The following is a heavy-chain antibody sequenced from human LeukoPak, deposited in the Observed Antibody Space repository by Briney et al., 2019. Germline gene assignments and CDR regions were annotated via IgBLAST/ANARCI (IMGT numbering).Heavy chain of an antibody. D-gene: IGHD3-10*01. CDR3: TTDTMVRASFDY. CDR1: GFIFNNAW. CDR2: IKSKTDGGTT. V-gene: IGHV3-15*01. J-gene: IGHJ4*02. Sequence: GGSLRLSCAASGFIFNNAWMSWVRQAPGKGLEWVGRIKSKTDGGTTDYAAPVKGRFTISRDDSKNTLYLQMNSLKTEDTAVYYCTTDTMVRASFDYWGQGTLVTVSS.